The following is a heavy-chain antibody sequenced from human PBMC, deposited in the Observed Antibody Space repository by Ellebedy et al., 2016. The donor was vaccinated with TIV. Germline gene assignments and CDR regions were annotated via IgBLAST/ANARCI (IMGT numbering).Heavy chain of an antibody. CDR2: IDTSGGT. D-gene: IGHD6-19*01. V-gene: IGHV3-13*01. Sequence: GESLKISXAASGFTCSSHVMHWVRQAAGKSLEWVSAIDTSGGTSYAAAVKGRFTISRESAKNSLYLQMNSLRDGDTAVYYCAREIAVPGRWYFDLWGRGTLVTVSS. CDR1: GFTCSSHV. J-gene: IGHJ2*01. CDR3: AREIAVPGRWYFDL.